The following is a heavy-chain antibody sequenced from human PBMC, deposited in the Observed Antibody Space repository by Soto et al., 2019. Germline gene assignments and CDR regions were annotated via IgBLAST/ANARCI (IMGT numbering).Heavy chain of an antibody. CDR2: VYYTGTT. D-gene: IGHD6-13*01. CDR1: GGSISSYF. J-gene: IGHJ4*02. CDR3: ARDLAAVTRASDY. V-gene: IGHV4-59*01. Sequence: SETLSLTCTVSGGSISSYFYIWVRQPPGKGLEWIGSVYYTGTTDYNPSLKSRVTISVDTSKTQFSLNLRSVTAADTAVYYCARDLAAVTRASDYWGRGTLVTVSS.